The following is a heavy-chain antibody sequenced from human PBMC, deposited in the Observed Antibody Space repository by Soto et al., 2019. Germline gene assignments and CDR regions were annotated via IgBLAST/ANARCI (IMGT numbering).Heavy chain of an antibody. CDR3: ARISYDVLQNWFDP. CDR2: IIPIFGTA. D-gene: IGHD3-9*01. CDR1: GGTFSSYA. Sequence: QVQLVQSGAEVKKPGSSVKVSCKASGGTFSSYAISWVRQAPGQGLEWMGGIIPIFGTATYAQKFQGRVSITADEATSTAYMILNSLRFEDTAVYYCARISYDVLQNWFDPWGQGTLVSVSS. J-gene: IGHJ5*02. V-gene: IGHV1-69*01.